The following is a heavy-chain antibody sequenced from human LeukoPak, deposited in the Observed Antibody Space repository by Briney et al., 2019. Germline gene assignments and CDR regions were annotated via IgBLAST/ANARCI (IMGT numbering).Heavy chain of an antibody. CDR1: GGSISSYY. Sequence: PSETLSLTCTVSGGSISSYYWSWIRQPPGKGLEWIGYIYYSGSTNYNPSLKSRVTISVDTSKNQFSLKRSSVTAADTAVYYCARDNWNYGSSMDVWGQGTTVTVSS. D-gene: IGHD1-7*01. J-gene: IGHJ6*02. CDR3: ARDNWNYGSSMDV. V-gene: IGHV4-59*01. CDR2: IYYSGST.